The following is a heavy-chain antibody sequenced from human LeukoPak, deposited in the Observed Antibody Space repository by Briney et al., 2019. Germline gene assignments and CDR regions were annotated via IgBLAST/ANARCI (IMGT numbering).Heavy chain of an antibody. CDR1: GGSVSSGSYY. Sequence: SETLSLTCTVSGGSVSSGSYYWSWIRQPPGEGLEWIGYIYYSGSTNYNPSLKSRVTISVDTSKNQFSLKLSSVTAADTAVYYCARSRLFDYWGQGTLVTVSS. J-gene: IGHJ4*02. CDR3: ARSRLFDY. V-gene: IGHV4-61*01. CDR2: IYYSGST.